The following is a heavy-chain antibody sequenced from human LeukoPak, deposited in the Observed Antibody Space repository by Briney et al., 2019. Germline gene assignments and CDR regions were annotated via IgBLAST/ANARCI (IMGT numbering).Heavy chain of an antibody. V-gene: IGHV3-7*05. CDR3: GRYNGYGYEY. Sequence: GGSLRLSCAASGFTFSTYWMSWVRQAPGKGLEWVANIKQDGSEKYYLDSVKGRFTISRDNAKNSLYLQMNSLRAEDTVVYYCGRYNGYGYEYWGQGTLVTVSS. D-gene: IGHD5-18*01. CDR2: IKQDGSEK. CDR1: GFTFSTYW. J-gene: IGHJ4*02.